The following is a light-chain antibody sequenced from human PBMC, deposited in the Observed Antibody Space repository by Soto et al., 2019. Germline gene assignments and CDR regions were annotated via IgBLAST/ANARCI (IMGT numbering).Light chain of an antibody. J-gene: IGKJ2*01. CDR2: DAS. CDR1: QSVSSY. CDR3: QQRSNWPPYT. Sequence: DIVLTQSPATLSLSPGDRATLSCRASQSVSSYLAWYQQKPGQAPTLLIYDASTRPTGIPARFSGSGSGTELTLTIISREPEDAAVYYCQQRSNWPPYTFGQGTKLEIK. V-gene: IGKV3-11*01.